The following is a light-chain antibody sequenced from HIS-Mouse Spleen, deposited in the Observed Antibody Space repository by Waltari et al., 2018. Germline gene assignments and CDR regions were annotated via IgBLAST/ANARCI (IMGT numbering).Light chain of an antibody. J-gene: IGLJ3*02. CDR2: DVS. V-gene: IGLV2-11*01. CDR3: CSYAGSYTPTWV. Sequence: QSALTQPRSVSGSPGQSVTISCTGTNSDVGGYNYVSWYQQHPGKAPKLMIYDVSKRPSGVPDRFSGSKSGNTASLTISGLQAEDEADYYCCSYAGSYTPTWVFGGGTKLTVL. CDR1: NSDVGGYNY.